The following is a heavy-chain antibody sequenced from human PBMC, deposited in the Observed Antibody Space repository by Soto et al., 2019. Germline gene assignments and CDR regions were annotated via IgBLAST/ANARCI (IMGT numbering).Heavy chain of an antibody. V-gene: IGHV1-18*04. CDR2: ISAYNGNT. Sequence: ASVKVSCKASGYTFTSYGISWVRQAPGQGLEWMGWISAYNGNTNYAQKLQGRATMTTDTSTSTAYMELRSLRSDDTAVYYCARDLGYYDFWSGFGSDYGMDVWGQGTTVTVSS. CDR3: ARDLGYYDFWSGFGSDYGMDV. CDR1: GYTFTSYG. J-gene: IGHJ6*02. D-gene: IGHD3-3*01.